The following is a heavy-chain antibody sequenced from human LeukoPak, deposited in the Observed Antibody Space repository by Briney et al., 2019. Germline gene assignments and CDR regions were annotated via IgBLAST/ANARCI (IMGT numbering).Heavy chain of an antibody. D-gene: IGHD3-22*01. CDR3: AKDFYDSSGSRYDY. J-gene: IGHJ4*02. CDR1: GFAFSSYA. V-gene: IGHV3-23*01. CDR2: IDGGGGRT. Sequence: GGSLRLSCTASGFAFSSYAMSWVRQAPGVGLEWVSVIDGGGGRTWHADSVRGRLTISRDNSKNTLFMQMNSLRAEDTAVYYCAKDFYDSSGSRYDYWGQGTLVTVSS.